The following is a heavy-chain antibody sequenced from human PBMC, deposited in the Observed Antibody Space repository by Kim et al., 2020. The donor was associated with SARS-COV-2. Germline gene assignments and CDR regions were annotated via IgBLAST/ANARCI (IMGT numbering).Heavy chain of an antibody. CDR3: ARGNWGYYDSSAYYHDAFDT. J-gene: IGHJ3*02. Sequence: GGSLRLSCAASGFTFSSYSMNWVRQAPGKGLEWVSYISSSSSTIYYADSVKGRFTISRDNAKNSLYLQINSLRAEETAVYYCARGNWGYYDSSAYYHDAFDTWGQGTMVTVSP. V-gene: IGHV3-48*04. D-gene: IGHD3-22*01. CDR2: ISSSSSTI. CDR1: GFTFSSYS.